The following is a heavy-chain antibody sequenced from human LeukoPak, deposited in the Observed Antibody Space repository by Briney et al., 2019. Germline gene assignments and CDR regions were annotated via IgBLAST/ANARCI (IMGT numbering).Heavy chain of an antibody. D-gene: IGHD3-22*01. Sequence: SETLSLTCAVSGYSISSGYYWGWIRQPPGKGLEWIGSIYHSGSTYYNPSLKSRVTISVDTSKSQFSLKLSSVTAADTAVYYCARHGYYYDSSGYQYYFDYWGQGTLVTVSS. CDR2: IYHSGST. J-gene: IGHJ4*02. CDR3: ARHGYYYDSSGYQYYFDY. V-gene: IGHV4-38-2*01. CDR1: GYSISSGYY.